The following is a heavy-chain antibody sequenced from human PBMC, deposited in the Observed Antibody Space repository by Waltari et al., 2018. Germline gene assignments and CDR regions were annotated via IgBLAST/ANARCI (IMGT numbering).Heavy chain of an antibody. J-gene: IGHJ3*02. V-gene: IGHV1-2*02. Sequence: QVLLEQSGAEVKRPGASVKVSCKASGYTFTAYYIHWVRQAPGQGLEWVGGLNPDMGTTNYARKFQGRVTMTSDSSISTAYLEVNRLNSDDTAIYYCARNSLSVAFDIWGQGT. CDR2: LNPDMGTT. CDR3: ARNSLSVAFDI. D-gene: IGHD2-15*01. CDR1: GYTFTAYY.